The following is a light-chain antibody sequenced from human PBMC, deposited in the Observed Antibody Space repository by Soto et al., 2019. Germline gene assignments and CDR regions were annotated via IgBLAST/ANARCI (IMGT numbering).Light chain of an antibody. V-gene: IGLV2-14*01. CDR2: DVS. CDR3: SSYTTSTTGV. Sequence: QSALTQPASVSGSPGQSITISCTGTSSDVGAYNYVSWFQQHPGKAPRLIIYDVSNRPSGVSNRFSGSKSGNTASLTISGLQGGDGADYYCSSYTTSTTGVFGGGTKLTVL. CDR1: SSDVGAYNY. J-gene: IGLJ3*02.